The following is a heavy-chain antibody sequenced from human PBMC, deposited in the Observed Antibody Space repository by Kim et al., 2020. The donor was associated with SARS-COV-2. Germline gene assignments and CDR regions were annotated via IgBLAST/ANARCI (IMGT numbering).Heavy chain of an antibody. CDR2: IGTSSNNI. V-gene: IGHV3-11*01. J-gene: IGHJ5*02. CDR3: ARDDKPHHWFDP. CDR1: GFTFSDYY. Sequence: GGSLRLSCAASGFTFSDYYMSWIRQAPGKGLEWIAYIGTSSNNIFYADSVKGRFTMSRDNGNNFLYLQMNSLRAEDTAVYFCARDDKPHHWFDPWGQGTLVTVSS.